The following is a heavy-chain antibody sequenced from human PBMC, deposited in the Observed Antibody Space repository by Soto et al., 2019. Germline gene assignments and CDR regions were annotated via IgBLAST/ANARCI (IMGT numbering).Heavy chain of an antibody. J-gene: IGHJ3*02. CDR3: AREGRKEQQLVRVGAFDI. D-gene: IGHD6-13*01. Sequence: EVQLVESGGGLIQPGGSLRLSCAASGFTVSSNYMSWVRQAPGKGLEWVSVIYSGGSTYYADSVKGRFTISRDNSKNTRYLQMNSLRAEDTAVYYCAREGRKEQQLVRVGAFDIWVQGTMVTVSS. CDR1: GFTVSSNY. CDR2: IYSGGST. V-gene: IGHV3-53*01.